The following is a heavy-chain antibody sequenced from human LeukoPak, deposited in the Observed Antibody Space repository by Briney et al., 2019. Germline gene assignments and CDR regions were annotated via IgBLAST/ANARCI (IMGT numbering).Heavy chain of an antibody. Sequence: QPGGSLRLSCAASGFTFSSYGMHWVRQAPGKGLEWVAVISYDGSNKYYADSVKGRFTISRDNSKNTLYLQMNSLRAEDTAVYYCAKGSTDSGIDYWGQGTLVTVSS. J-gene: IGHJ4*02. CDR1: GFTFSSYG. V-gene: IGHV3-30*18. D-gene: IGHD1-26*01. CDR2: ISYDGSNK. CDR3: AKGSTDSGIDY.